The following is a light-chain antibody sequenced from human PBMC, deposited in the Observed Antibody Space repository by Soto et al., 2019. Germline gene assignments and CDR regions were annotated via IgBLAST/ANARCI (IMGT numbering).Light chain of an antibody. CDR1: QSVSSSY. V-gene: IGKV3-15*01. CDR3: QQYNNWPPIT. Sequence: VLTQSQGTLSLSPGERATLSCRASQSVSSSYLAWYQQKPGQAPRLLIYGASTRATGIPARFSGSGSGTEFTLTISSLQSEDFAVYYCQQYNNWPPITFGQGTRLEIK. CDR2: GAS. J-gene: IGKJ5*01.